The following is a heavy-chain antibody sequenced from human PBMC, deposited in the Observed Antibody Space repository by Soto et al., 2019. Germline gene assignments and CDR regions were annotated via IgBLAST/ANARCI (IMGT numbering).Heavy chain of an antibody. V-gene: IGHV3-33*01. Sequence: GGSLRLSCGASGFIFSEYGMHWVRQAPGKGLEWVAVIYYDGSNEHYSESVRGRFTISRDNSKNMLYLEMNSLRAEDTAIYYCARWWNDEEWVETMDVWGQGTTVTVSS. J-gene: IGHJ6*01. CDR1: GFIFSEYG. CDR2: IYYDGSNE. D-gene: IGHD1-1*01. CDR3: ARWWNDEEWVETMDV.